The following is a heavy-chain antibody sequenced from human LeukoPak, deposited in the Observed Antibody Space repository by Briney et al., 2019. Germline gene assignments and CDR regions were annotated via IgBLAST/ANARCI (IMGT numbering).Heavy chain of an antibody. CDR3: ARGYSYGIYYFDY. J-gene: IGHJ4*02. Sequence: GGSLRLSCAASGFSFGDYDMHWVRQRKGQGLEWVSGIHTGGDTYYADSVKGRFAISRENVKTSLYLQMDSLRAGDTAVYYCARGYSYGIYYFDYWGQGTQVTVSS. CDR2: IHTGGDT. V-gene: IGHV3-13*01. D-gene: IGHD5-18*01. CDR1: GFSFGDYD.